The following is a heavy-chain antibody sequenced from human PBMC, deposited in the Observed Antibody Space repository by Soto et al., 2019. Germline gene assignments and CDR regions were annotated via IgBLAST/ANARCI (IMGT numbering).Heavy chain of an antibody. D-gene: IGHD1-1*01. J-gene: IGHJ4*02. CDR2: IIPIFGTA. CDR3: ARDHQAGSGFSHPVNDNAPFDY. V-gene: IGHV1-69*13. Sequence: SVKVSCKASGGTFSSSAISWVRQAPDQGLEWMGGIIPIFGTANYAQKFQGRVTITADESTSTAYMELSSLRSEDTAVYYCARDHQAGSGFSHPVNDNAPFDYWGQGPLVTVSS. CDR1: GGTFSSSA.